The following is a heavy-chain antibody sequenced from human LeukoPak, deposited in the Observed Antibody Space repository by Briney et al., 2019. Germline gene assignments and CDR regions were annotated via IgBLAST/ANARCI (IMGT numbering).Heavy chain of an antibody. J-gene: IGHJ6*03. CDR1: GFTFSSYG. V-gene: IGHV3-30*02. CDR2: IRYDGSNK. CDR3: AKDAGGRVVPAASYYMDV. Sequence: GGSLRLSCAAPGFTFSSYGMHWVRQAPGKGLEWVAFIRYDGSNKYYADSVKGRFTISRDNSKNTLYLQMNSLRAEDTAVYYCAKDAGGRVVPAASYYMDVWGKGTTVTVSS. D-gene: IGHD2-2*01.